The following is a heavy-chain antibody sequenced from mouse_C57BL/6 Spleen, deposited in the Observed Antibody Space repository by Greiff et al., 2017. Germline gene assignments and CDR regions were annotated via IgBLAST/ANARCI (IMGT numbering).Heavy chain of an antibody. Sequence: EVQGVESGGGLVKPGGSLKLSCAASGFTFSSYAMSWVRQTPEKRLEWVATISDGGSYTYYPDNVKGRFTISRDNAKNNLYLQMSHLKSEDTAMYYCARGGISGYFDYWGQGTTLTVSS. V-gene: IGHV5-4*01. CDR2: ISDGGSYT. CDR1: GFTFSSYA. CDR3: ARGGISGYFDY. J-gene: IGHJ2*01.